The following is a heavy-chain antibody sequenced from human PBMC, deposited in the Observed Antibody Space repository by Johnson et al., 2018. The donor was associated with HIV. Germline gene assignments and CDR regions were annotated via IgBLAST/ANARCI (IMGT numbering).Heavy chain of an antibody. J-gene: IGHJ3*02. CDR1: GFTFSSYW. D-gene: IGHD1-26*01. CDR3: ARDYREANAFDI. CDR2: IRSKTDGGTT. V-gene: IGHV3-15*01. Sequence: VQLVETGGGLVQPGGSLRLSCAASGFTFSSYWMSWVRQAPGKGLEWVGRIRSKTDGGTTDYAAPVKGRFTISRDDSKNTLYLQMNSLRAEDTAVYYCARDYREANAFDIWGQVTMVTVSS.